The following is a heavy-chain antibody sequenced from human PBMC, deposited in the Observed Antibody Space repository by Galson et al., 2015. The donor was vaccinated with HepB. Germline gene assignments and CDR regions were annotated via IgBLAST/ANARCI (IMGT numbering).Heavy chain of an antibody. V-gene: IGHV1-69*10. Sequence: SVKVSCKASGGTFTNFPINWVRQAPGQGLEWMGGIIPVLDIANYAQNFQGRVTLTADKSTSTAYMELSSLTPDDTAVYFCAREGGFCSSTSCPIGYYYMDVWGKGTTVTVSS. CDR2: IIPVLDIA. CDR3: AREGGFCSSTSCPIGYYYMDV. J-gene: IGHJ6*03. CDR1: GGTFTNFP. D-gene: IGHD2-2*01.